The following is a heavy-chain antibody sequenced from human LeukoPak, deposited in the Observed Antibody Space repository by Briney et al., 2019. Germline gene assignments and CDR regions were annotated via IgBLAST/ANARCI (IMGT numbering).Heavy chain of an antibody. V-gene: IGHV3-48*01. CDR3: ARDYECSVGTCYSYYFDY. Sequence: GESLRLACAASGFSFSSYSMNWVRQAPGEGLEWVSYISSRSSTIYYADSVKGRFTISRDNAKNSLSLRMNSLRAEDTAVYYCARDYECSVGTCYSYYFDYWGQGTLVTVSS. CDR1: GFSFSSYS. J-gene: IGHJ4*02. D-gene: IGHD2-15*01. CDR2: ISSRSSTI.